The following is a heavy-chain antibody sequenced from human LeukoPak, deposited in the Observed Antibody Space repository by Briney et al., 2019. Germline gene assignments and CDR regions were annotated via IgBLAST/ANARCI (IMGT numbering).Heavy chain of an antibody. CDR3: ARDRVLGYQLLSGYFDY. CDR2: INPNSGGT. V-gene: IGHV1-2*02. Sequence: GASVKVSCKASGYTFTGYYMHWVRQAPGQGLEWMGWINPNSGGTNYAQKLQGRVTMTRDTSISTAYMELSRLRSDDTAVYYCARDRVLGYQLLSGYFDYWGQGTLVTVSS. D-gene: IGHD2-2*01. J-gene: IGHJ4*02. CDR1: GYTFTGYY.